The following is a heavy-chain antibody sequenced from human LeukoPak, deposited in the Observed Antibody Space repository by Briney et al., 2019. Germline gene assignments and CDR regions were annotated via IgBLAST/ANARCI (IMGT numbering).Heavy chain of an antibody. CDR1: GFTLSGYS. D-gene: IGHD3-16*01. CDR2: ISSSSSYI. J-gene: IGHJ4*02. CDR3: VRDVGAVRGEVYFDY. V-gene: IGHV3-21*01. Sequence: GGSLRLSCAASGFTLSGYSMNWVRQAPGKGLEWVSSISSSSSYIYYADSVKRRFTISRDNAKNSLYLQMSSLRAEDTAIYYCVRDVGAVRGEVYFDYWGQGTLVTVSS.